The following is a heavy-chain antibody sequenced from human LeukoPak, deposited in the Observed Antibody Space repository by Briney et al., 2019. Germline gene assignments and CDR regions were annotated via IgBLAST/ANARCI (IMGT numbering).Heavy chain of an antibody. V-gene: IGHV1-2*02. CDR3: ARGGIVVVVAARGAFDI. J-gene: IGHJ3*02. CDR2: INPNSDGT. Sequence: ASVKASCKASGYTFTGYYMHWVRQAPGQGLEWMGWINPNSDGTNYAQKFQGRVAMTRDTSISTAYMELSRLRSDDTAVYYCARGGIVVVVAARGAFDIWGQGTMVTVSS. CDR1: GYTFTGYY. D-gene: IGHD2-15*01.